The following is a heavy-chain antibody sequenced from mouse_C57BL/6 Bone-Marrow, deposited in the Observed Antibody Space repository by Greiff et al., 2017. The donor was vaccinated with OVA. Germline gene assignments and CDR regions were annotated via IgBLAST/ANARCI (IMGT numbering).Heavy chain of an antibody. CDR2: ISSGSSTI. J-gene: IGHJ2*01. CDR3: ARGDYYVSNDFDY. CDR1: GFTFSDYG. Sequence: EVKVVESGGGLVKPGGSLKLSCAASGFTFSDYGMHWVRQAPEKGLEWVAYISSGSSTIYYADTVKGRFTISRDNAKNTLFLQMTSLRSEDTAMYYCARGDYYVSNDFDYWGQGTTLTVSS. D-gene: IGHD1-1*01. V-gene: IGHV5-17*01.